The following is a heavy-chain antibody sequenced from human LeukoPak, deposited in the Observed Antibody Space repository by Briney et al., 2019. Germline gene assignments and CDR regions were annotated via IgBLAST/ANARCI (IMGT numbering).Heavy chain of an antibody. CDR2: MYYSGST. J-gene: IGHJ4*02. Sequence: PSETLSLTCTVSGGSFSSSSHYWGWVRQPPGKGLEWIGSMYYSGSTYYNASLRSRVTISVDTSRDQFSLKLSSVTAADTGVYYCVCLLRRDGYTIDYWGQGTLVTVSS. CDR3: VCLLRRDGYTIDY. CDR1: GGSFSSSSHY. D-gene: IGHD5-24*01. V-gene: IGHV4-39*01.